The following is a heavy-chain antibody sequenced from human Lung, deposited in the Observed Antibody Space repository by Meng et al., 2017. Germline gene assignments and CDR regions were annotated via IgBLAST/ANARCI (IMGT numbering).Heavy chain of an antibody. Sequence: GGSLRLSCAGSGFEFHHAYMSWIRQAPGKGLEWVGRIKSHVDGATTDYATPVTGRFGISRDDSKSTVYLQMSGLTTDDTGVYYCTWDDKAVSDYWGQGTRVTVSS. CDR1: GFEFHHAY. J-gene: IGHJ4*02. V-gene: IGHV3-15*01. D-gene: IGHD6-19*01. CDR3: TWDDKAVSDY. CDR2: IKSHVDGATT.